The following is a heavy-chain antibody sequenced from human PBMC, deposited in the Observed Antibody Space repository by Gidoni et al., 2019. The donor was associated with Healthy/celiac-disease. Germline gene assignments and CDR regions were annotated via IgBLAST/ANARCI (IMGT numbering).Heavy chain of an antibody. CDR3: ARESIAVAGINFDY. D-gene: IGHD6-19*01. J-gene: IGHJ4*02. CDR2: MNPNSGNT. V-gene: IGHV1-8*03. Sequence: QVQLVQSGAEVKKPGASVKVSCTASGYTFTSYDINWVRQATGQGLEWMGWMNPNSGNTGYAQKFQGRVTITRNTSISTAYMELSSLRSEDTAVYYCARESIAVAGINFDYWGQGTLVTVSS. CDR1: GYTFTSYD.